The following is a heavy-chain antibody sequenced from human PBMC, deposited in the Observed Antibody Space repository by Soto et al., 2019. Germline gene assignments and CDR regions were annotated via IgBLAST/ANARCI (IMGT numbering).Heavy chain of an antibody. CDR1: GGSISSGDYY. CDR2: IYYSGST. CDR3: ARHGWPMTMATIGEHAFDI. V-gene: IGHV4-30-4*01. D-gene: IGHD5-12*01. J-gene: IGHJ3*02. Sequence: PSETLSLTCTVTGGSISSGDYYWSWIRQPPGKSLEWIGYIYYSGSTYYNPSLKSRVTISVDTSKNQFSLKLSSVTAADTAVYYCARHGWPMTMATIGEHAFDIWGQGTMVTVSS.